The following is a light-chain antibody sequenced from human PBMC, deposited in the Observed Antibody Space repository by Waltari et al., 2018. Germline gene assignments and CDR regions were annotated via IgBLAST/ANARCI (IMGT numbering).Light chain of an antibody. CDR3: QVWDSGSDHYV. CDR1: NIGNTN. J-gene: IGLJ1*01. Sequence: SYVLTQPPSVSVAPGQPARISCDGNNIGNTNVPWYQQKPGQAPVLVVYDDGDRPSGIPERFSGSNSGNTATLTISRVDAGDEADYYCQVWDSGSDHYVFGTVTKVTVL. CDR2: DDG. V-gene: IGLV3-21*02.